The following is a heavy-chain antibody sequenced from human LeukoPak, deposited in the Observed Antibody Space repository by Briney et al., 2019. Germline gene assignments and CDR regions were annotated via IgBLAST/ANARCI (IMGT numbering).Heavy chain of an antibody. CDR1: GYTFTGYY. V-gene: IGHV1-2*02. D-gene: IGHD2-2*01. Sequence: GASVKVSCKASGYTFTGYYMHWVRQAPGQGLEWMGWINPNSGGTNYAQKFQGRVTMTRDTSISTAYMELSRLRSDDTAVYYCARVLVHCSSTSCYAGGMDVWGKGTTVTVSS. CDR2: INPNSGGT. J-gene: IGHJ6*03. CDR3: ARVLVHCSSTSCYAGGMDV.